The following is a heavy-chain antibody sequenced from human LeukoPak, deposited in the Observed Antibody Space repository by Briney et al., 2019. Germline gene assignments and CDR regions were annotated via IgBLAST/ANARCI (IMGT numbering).Heavy chain of an antibody. CDR1: GYSISSGYY. J-gene: IGHJ6*03. V-gene: IGHV4-38-2*02. Sequence: SETLSHTCTVSGYSISSGYYWGWIRQPPGKGLEWIGSIYHSGSTYYNPSLKSRVTISVDTSKNQFSLKLSSVTAADTAVYYCARLSRYGKSPYYMDVWGKGTTVTISS. CDR2: IYHSGST. CDR3: ARLSRYGKSPYYMDV. D-gene: IGHD2-2*01.